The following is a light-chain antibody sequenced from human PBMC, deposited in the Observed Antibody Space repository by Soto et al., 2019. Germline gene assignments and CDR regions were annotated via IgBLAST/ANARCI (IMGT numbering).Light chain of an antibody. V-gene: IGKV3-11*01. Sequence: EIVLTQSPATLSLSPGERATLSCRASQSISNYLVLYQQKPGQAPRLLIYDSSNRATGIPARFSGSVSGTDFTLTISSLEPEDFAIYYYQQRSNWPPLTFGGGTKVEIK. CDR3: QQRSNWPPLT. CDR1: QSISNY. CDR2: DSS. J-gene: IGKJ4*01.